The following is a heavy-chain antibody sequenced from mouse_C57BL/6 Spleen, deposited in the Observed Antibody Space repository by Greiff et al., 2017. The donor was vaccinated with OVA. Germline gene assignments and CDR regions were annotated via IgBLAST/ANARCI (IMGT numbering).Heavy chain of an antibody. J-gene: IGHJ2*01. CDR3: LYYGSSFDY. CDR2: IYPGDGNT. V-gene: IGHV1-82*01. D-gene: IGHD1-1*01. CDR1: GYAFSSSW. Sequence: VQLQQSGPELVKPGASVKISCKASGYAFSSSWMNWVKQRPGKGLEWIGRIYPGDGNTNYNGKFKGKATLTADKSSSTAYMQLSRLTSEDSAVYFCLYYGSSFDYWGQGTTLTVSS.